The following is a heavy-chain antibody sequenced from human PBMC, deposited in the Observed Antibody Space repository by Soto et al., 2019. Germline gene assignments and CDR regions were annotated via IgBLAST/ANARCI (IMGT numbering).Heavy chain of an antibody. D-gene: IGHD3-22*01. Sequence: ASVKVSCKASGYTFTSYGISWVRQAPGQGLEWMGWISAYNGNTNYAQKLQGRVTMTTDTSTSTAYMELRSLRSDDTAVYYCARDESETYYYDSSGSRYWGQGTLVTVSS. V-gene: IGHV1-18*01. CDR1: GYTFTSYG. CDR3: ARDESETYYYDSSGSRY. J-gene: IGHJ4*02. CDR2: ISAYNGNT.